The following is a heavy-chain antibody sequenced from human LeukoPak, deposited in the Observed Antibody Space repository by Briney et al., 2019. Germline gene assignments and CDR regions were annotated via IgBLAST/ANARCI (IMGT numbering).Heavy chain of an antibody. CDR3: ANMFRGVVISHNRDFDY. Sequence: GGSLRLSCAASGFTFSSYAMTWVRQAPGKGLEWVSGVSGRGGSTYYADSVKGRFTISRDNSKNTLYLQMNSLRAEDTAVYYCANMFRGVVISHNRDFDYWGQGTLVTVSS. D-gene: IGHD3-10*01. CDR1: GFTFSSYA. J-gene: IGHJ4*02. V-gene: IGHV3-23*01. CDR2: VSGRGGST.